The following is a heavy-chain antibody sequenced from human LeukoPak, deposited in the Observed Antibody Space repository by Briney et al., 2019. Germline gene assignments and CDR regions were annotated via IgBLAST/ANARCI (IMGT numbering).Heavy chain of an antibody. CDR3: ASRWGGGLEDIVVVPAANNWFDP. CDR2: INHSGST. V-gene: IGHV4-34*01. D-gene: IGHD2-2*01. J-gene: IGHJ5*02. Sequence: PSETLSLTCAVYGGSFSGYYWSWIRQPPGKGLEWIGEINHSGSTNYNPSLKSRVTISVDTSKNQFSLKLSSVTAADTAVYYCASRWGGGLEDIVVVPAANNWFDPWGQGTLANVSS. CDR1: GGSFSGYY.